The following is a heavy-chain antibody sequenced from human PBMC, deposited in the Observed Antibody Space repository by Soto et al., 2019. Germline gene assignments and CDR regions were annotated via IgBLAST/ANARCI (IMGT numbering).Heavy chain of an antibody. J-gene: IGHJ3*02. CDR2: ISSSSSII. V-gene: IGHV3-48*02. D-gene: IGHD1-1*01. CDR3: AKGDNGAFDI. CDR1: GFTFSDYR. Sequence: PGGSLRLSCAASGFTFSDYRMNWVRQAPGKGLEWVSYISSSSSIIFYADSVKGRFTISRDNAKNSLYLQMNSLRDEDTAVYYCAKGDNGAFDIWGQGTMVTVSS.